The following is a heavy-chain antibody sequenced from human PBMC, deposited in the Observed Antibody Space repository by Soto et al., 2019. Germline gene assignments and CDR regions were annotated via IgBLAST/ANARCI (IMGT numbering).Heavy chain of an antibody. D-gene: IGHD6-13*01. CDR1: GYTFTRYG. Sequence: VQLVQSGAEVKEPGASVKVSCKASGYTFTRYGISWVRQAPGQGREWMGWISAFKGNTNYAPKLQGRVTMTTDTSTRTAYVELRSLRSDDTAVYYGARGGSSRYGVDSWGQGTLVTVSS. CDR2: ISAFKGNT. J-gene: IGHJ4*02. V-gene: IGHV1-18*01. CDR3: ARGGSSRYGVDS.